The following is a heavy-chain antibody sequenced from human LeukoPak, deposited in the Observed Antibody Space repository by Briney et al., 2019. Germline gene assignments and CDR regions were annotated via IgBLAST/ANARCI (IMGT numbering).Heavy chain of an antibody. CDR1: GFAFSTSG. J-gene: IGHJ3*02. D-gene: IGHD2-21*01. V-gene: IGHV3-23*01. Sequence: PGGFLRLSCVASGFAFSTSGMSWFRQAPGRGPEWVAGTSETGGARYYADSVRGRFTISKDNSKNTLSLQMDNLRAEDTALYYCAKAIARHRDLDAFDIWGQGTLVSVSS. CDR2: TSETGGAR. CDR3: AKAIARHRDLDAFDI.